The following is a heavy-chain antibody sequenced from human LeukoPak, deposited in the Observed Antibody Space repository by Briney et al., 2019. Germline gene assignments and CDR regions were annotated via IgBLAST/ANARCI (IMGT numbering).Heavy chain of an antibody. D-gene: IGHD3-10*01. CDR3: AKDLYGSGSSNWFDH. CDR2: ISWNSGSI. Sequence: GRSLRLSCAASGFTFDDYAMHWVRQAPGKGLEWVSGISWNSGSIGYADSVKGRFTISRDNAKNSLYLQMNSLRAEDTALYYCAKDLYGSGSSNWFDHWGQGTLVTVSS. J-gene: IGHJ5*02. CDR1: GFTFDDYA. V-gene: IGHV3-9*01.